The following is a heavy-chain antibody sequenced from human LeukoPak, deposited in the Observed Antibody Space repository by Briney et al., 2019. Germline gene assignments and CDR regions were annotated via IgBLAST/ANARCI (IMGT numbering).Heavy chain of an antibody. CDR2: IYHRGTT. J-gene: IGHJ5*02. D-gene: IGHD5-12*01. V-gene: IGHV4-38-2*02. Sequence: PSETMSLTCTVSGYSISSGYYWGWIRQPPGRGLEWIGTIYHRGTTYYNPSLKSRVTISLDTSKNQFSLKVNSVPAADTAVYYCARVPSGYDPNWFDPWGQGTLVTVSS. CDR3: ARVPSGYDPNWFDP. CDR1: GYSISSGYY.